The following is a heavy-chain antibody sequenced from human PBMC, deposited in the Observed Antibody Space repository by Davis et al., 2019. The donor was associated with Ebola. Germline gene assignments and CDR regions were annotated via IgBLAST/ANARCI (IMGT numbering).Heavy chain of an antibody. CDR3: ARTRRDGYTGVAFDI. CDR1: GGSINSHY. Sequence: MPSETLSLTCTVSGGSINSHYWSWIRQPPGKGLEYIGYISNSGSTNYNPSLMSRVSISLDTSKNQFSLKLSSVPAADTAVYYCARTRRDGYTGVAFDIWGQGTVVTVSS. CDR2: ISNSGST. V-gene: IGHV4-59*11. J-gene: IGHJ3*02. D-gene: IGHD5-24*01.